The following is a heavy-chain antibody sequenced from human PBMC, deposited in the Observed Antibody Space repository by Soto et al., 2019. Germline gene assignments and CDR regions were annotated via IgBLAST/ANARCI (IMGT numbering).Heavy chain of an antibody. V-gene: IGHV3-23*01. J-gene: IGHJ1*01. CDR2: ISGSGGST. Sequence: PGGSLRLSCAASGFTFSSYAMSWVRQAPGKGLEWVSAISGSGGSTYYADSVKGRFTISRDNSKNTLYLQMNSLRAEDTAVYYCAKDSIAVAGTAEYFQHWGQGTLVTVSS. CDR3: AKDSIAVAGTAEYFQH. D-gene: IGHD6-19*01. CDR1: GFTFSSYA.